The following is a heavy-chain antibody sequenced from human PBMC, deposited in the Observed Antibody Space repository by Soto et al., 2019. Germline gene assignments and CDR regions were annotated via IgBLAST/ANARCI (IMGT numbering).Heavy chain of an antibody. V-gene: IGHV5-10-1*01. Sequence: PGESLKISCKGSGYSFTSYWISWVRQMPGKGLEWMGRIDPSDSYTSYSPSFQGHVTISADKSISTAYLQWSSLKASDTAMYYCAKGGYSSSSAAGVLYYYYYGMDVWGQGTTVTVSS. D-gene: IGHD6-6*01. CDR1: GYSFTSYW. CDR3: AKGGYSSSSAAGVLYYYYYGMDV. CDR2: IDPSDSYT. J-gene: IGHJ6*02.